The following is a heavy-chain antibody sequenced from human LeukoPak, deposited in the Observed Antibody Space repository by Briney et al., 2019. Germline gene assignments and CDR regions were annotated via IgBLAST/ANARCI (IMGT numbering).Heavy chain of an antibody. Sequence: SETLSLTCTVSGGSITSSAYYWGWIRQPPGKGLEWIGSIYYSGSTYYKTSLKSRVTISVDTSKNQFSLRLSSVTAADTAVYYCVRHPTKITMAQGVRHWGQGTLVTVSS. J-gene: IGHJ4*02. CDR1: GGSITSSAYY. CDR3: VRHPTKITMAQGVRH. D-gene: IGHD3-10*01. V-gene: IGHV4-39*01. CDR2: IYYSGST.